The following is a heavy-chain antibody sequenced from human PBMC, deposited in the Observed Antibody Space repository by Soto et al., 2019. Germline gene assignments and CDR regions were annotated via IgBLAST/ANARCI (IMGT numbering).Heavy chain of an antibody. CDR3: AGGFPNYDFWSGYPYWFDP. J-gene: IGHJ5*02. V-gene: IGHV1-18*01. D-gene: IGHD3-3*01. Sequence: ASVKVSCKASGYTFTSYGISWVRQAPGQGLEWMGWISAYNGNTNYAQKLQGRVTMTTDTSTSTAYMELRSLRSDDTAVYYCAGGFPNYDFWSGYPYWFDPWGQGTLVTVSS. CDR1: GYTFTSYG. CDR2: ISAYNGNT.